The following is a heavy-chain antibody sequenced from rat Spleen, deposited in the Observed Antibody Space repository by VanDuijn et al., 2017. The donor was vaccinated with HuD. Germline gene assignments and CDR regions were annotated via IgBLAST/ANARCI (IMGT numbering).Heavy chain of an antibody. CDR1: GFSLISYG. V-gene: IGHV2-4*01. CDR2: IWSGGST. Sequence: QVQLKESGPGLVQPSRTLSLTCNVSGFSLISYGVSWVRQPPGKGLEWIAAIWSGGSTYYNSALKSRLSISRDTSKSQIFLKMNSLQTEDTATYYCVRDGGFDYWGQGVMVTVSS. J-gene: IGHJ2*01. CDR3: VRDGGFDY.